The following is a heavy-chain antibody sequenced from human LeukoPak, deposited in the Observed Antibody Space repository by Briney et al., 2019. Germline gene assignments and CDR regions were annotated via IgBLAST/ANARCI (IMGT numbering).Heavy chain of an antibody. V-gene: IGHV4-34*01. CDR1: GGSFSGYF. D-gene: IGHD1-14*01. CDR3: ARVWTERYFIFRFDH. Sequence: SETLSLTCAFYGGSFSGYFWNWIRQPPGKGLEWIGEINHSGSTNYNPSLKSRVTISLDMSKNQFSLKLSSVTAADTAVYYCARVWTERYFIFRFDHWGQGTLVTVSS. J-gene: IGHJ4*02. CDR2: INHSGST.